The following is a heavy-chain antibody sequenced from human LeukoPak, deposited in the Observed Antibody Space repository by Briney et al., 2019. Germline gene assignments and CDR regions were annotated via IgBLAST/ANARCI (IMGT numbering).Heavy chain of an antibody. CDR2: INWNGGST. CDR1: GFTFDDYG. V-gene: IGHV3-20*04. Sequence: GGSLGLSCAASGFTFDDYGMSWVRQAPGKGLEWVSGINWNGGSTGYADSVKGRFTISRDNAKNSLYLQMNSLRAEDTALYYCATTPWNYYGSGSYFDYWGQGTLVTVSS. CDR3: ATTPWNYYGSGSYFDY. J-gene: IGHJ4*02. D-gene: IGHD3-10*01.